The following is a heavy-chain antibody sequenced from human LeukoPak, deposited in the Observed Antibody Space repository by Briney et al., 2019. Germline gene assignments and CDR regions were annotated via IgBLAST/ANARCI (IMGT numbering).Heavy chain of an antibody. J-gene: IGHJ4*02. CDR1: GFTFSSYA. CDR3: ARDIAAAGEDPLDY. D-gene: IGHD6-13*01. V-gene: IGHV3-30*01. Sequence: GGSLRLSCAASGFTFSSYAMHWVRQAPGKGLEWVAVISYDGSNKYYADSVKGRFTISRDNSKNTLYLQMNSLRAEDTAVYYCARDIAAAGEDPLDYWGQGTLVTVSS. CDR2: ISYDGSNK.